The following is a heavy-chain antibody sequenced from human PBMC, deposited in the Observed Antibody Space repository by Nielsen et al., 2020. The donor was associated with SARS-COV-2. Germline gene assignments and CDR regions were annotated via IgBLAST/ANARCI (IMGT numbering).Heavy chain of an antibody. J-gene: IGHJ4*02. V-gene: IGHV1-3*01. CDR3: ARVVITGTTPFDY. D-gene: IGHD1-20*01. CDR2: INAGNGNT. Sequence: WVRQAPGQSLEWMGWINAGNGNTKYSQKFQGRVTITRDTSASTAYMELRSLRSEDTAVYYCARVVITGTTPFDYWGQGTLVTVSS.